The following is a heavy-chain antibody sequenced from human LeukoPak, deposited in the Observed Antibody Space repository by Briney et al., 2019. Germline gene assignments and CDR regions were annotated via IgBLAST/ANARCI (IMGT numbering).Heavy chain of an antibody. CDR2: IYYSGST. Sequence: SETLSLTCTVSGGSISSYYWSWIRQPPGKGLEWIGYIYYSGSTNYNPSLKSRVTISVDTSKNQFSLKLSSVTAADTVVYYCARDRATIFGVTGYYYGMDVWGQGTTVTVSS. D-gene: IGHD3-3*01. CDR3: ARDRATIFGVTGYYYGMDV. CDR1: GGSISSYY. V-gene: IGHV4-59*01. J-gene: IGHJ6*02.